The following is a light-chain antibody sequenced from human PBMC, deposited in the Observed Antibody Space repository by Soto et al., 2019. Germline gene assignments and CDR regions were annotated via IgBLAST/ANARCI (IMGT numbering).Light chain of an antibody. V-gene: IGKV3-20*01. Sequence: EIVVTQSPGTLSLSPGERATLSCRASQSVSVNSLAWYQQKGGQAPRLLIYAASTRATGVPDRFSGTGSGTDFALTISRLETDDSAVYYCQQYGGSPFTFGPGTKVDIQ. J-gene: IGKJ3*01. CDR1: QSVSVNS. CDR3: QQYGGSPFT. CDR2: AAS.